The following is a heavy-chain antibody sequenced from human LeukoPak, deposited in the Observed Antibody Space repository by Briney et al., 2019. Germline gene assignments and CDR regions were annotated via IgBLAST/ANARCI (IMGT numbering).Heavy chain of an antibody. CDR3: AREHVLLWFGELLD. D-gene: IGHD3-10*01. J-gene: IGHJ4*02. Sequence: GRSLRLSCAASGFTLSSYGMHWVRQAPGKGLEWVAVIWYDGSNKYYADSVKGRFTISRDNSKNTLYLQMNSLRAEDTAVYYCAREHVLLWFGELLDWGQGTLVTVSS. CDR1: GFTLSSYG. CDR2: IWYDGSNK. V-gene: IGHV3-33*01.